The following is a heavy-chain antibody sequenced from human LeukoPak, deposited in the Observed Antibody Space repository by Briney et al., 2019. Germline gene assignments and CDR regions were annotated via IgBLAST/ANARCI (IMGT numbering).Heavy chain of an antibody. CDR3: VRDGSFDY. CDR2: INPNSGGT. V-gene: IGHV1-2*02. Sequence: ASVKVSCKASGYTFTAYYMHWVRQAPGQGLEWMGWINPNSGGTNYAQKFQGRVTTTRDTSISTAYMDLSRLRSDDTAVFYCVRDGSFDYWGQGTPVTVSS. CDR1: GYTFTAYY. D-gene: IGHD5-12*01. J-gene: IGHJ4*02.